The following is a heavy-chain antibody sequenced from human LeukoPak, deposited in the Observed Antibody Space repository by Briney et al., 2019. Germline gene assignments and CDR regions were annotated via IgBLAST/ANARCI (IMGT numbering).Heavy chain of an antibody. CDR3: ARVYVVVVPAPTGY. CDR1: GYTFTSYG. J-gene: IGHJ4*02. D-gene: IGHD2-2*01. V-gene: IGHV1-18*01. CDR2: ISAYNGNT. Sequence: ASVKVSCKASGYTFTSYGISWVRQAPGQGLEWMGWISAYNGNTNYAQKLQGRVTMTTDTSTSTAYMELRSLRSDDTAVYYCARVYVVVVPAPTGYWGQGTLVTVSS.